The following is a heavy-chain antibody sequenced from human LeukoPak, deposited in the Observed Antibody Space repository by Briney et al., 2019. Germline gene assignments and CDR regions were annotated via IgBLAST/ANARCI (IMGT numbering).Heavy chain of an antibody. V-gene: IGHV3-23*01. CDR2: ISGSGGST. CDR3: AKLPTPVRIAARGYFDY. J-gene: IGHJ4*02. CDR1: GFTFSSYA. Sequence: PGGSLRLSCAASGFTFSSYAMSWVRQAPGKGLEWVSAISGSGGSTYYADSVKGRFTISRDNSKNTLYLQMNSLRAEDTAVYYCAKLPTPVRIAARGYFDYWGQGTLATVSS. D-gene: IGHD6-6*01.